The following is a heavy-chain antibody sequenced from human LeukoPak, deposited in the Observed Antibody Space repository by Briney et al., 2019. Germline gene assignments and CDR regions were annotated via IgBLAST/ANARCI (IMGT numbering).Heavy chain of an antibody. V-gene: IGHV4-39*01. CDR3: ARHVRITLIRGARGYYHYYMDV. J-gene: IGHJ6*03. CDR2: IYYSGST. CDR1: GGSISSSSYY. Sequence: SETLSLTCTVSGGSISSSSYYWGWIRQPPGKGLEWIGNIYYSGSTPYNPSLKSRVTISVDTSKNPFSLKLTSVTAADTAVYYCARHVRITLIRGARGYYHYYMDVWGKGPTVTVSS. D-gene: IGHD3-10*01.